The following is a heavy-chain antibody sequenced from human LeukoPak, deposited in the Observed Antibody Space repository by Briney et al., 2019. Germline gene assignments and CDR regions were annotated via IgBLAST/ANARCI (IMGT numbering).Heavy chain of an antibody. V-gene: IGHV1-69*13. D-gene: IGHD3-10*01. CDR3: ARALSSGPITMVRGDKYNWFDP. Sequence: ASVKVSCKASGRTFSSYAISWVRQAPGQGLEWMGGIIPIFGTANYAQKFQGRVTITADESTSTAYMELSSLRSEDTAVYYCARALSSGPITMVRGDKYNWFDPWGQGTLVTVSS. CDR2: IIPIFGTA. J-gene: IGHJ5*02. CDR1: GRTFSSYA.